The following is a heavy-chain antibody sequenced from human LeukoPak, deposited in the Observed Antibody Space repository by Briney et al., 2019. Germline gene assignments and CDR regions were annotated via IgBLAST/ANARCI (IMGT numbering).Heavy chain of an antibody. CDR2: IYYSGST. V-gene: IGHV4-39*01. CDR1: GGSISSSSYY. Sequence: SETLSLTCTVSGGSISSSSYYWGWIRQPPGKGLEWIGSIYYSGSTYYNPSLKSRVTISVDTSKNQFSLKLSSVTAADTAVYYCARHQNLEWAFFDYWGQGTLVTVSS. J-gene: IGHJ4*02. CDR3: ARHQNLEWAFFDY. D-gene: IGHD3-3*01.